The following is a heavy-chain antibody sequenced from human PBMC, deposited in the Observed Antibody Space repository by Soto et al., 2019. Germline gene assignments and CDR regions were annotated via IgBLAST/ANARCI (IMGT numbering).Heavy chain of an antibody. CDR1: GGSFSGFY. J-gene: IGHJ6*02. CDR3: ARADRTLVCSYGLDV. Sequence: SETLSLTCAVSGGSFSGFYWTWIRQPPGEGLEWIGEINHSGTTNFNPSLRSRLTISLDSSKKHFSLKLTSMTAADAAVYYCARADRTLVCSYGLDVWGQGTTVTVSS. CDR2: INHSGTT. V-gene: IGHV4-34*01. D-gene: IGHD3-3*01.